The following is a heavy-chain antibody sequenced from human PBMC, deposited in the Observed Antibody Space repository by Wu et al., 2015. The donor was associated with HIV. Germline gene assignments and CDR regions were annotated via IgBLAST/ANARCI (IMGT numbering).Heavy chain of an antibody. CDR2: IIPIFRTT. J-gene: IGHJ3*02. CDR1: GGTFSSYA. D-gene: IGHD3-22*01. CDR3: AREMGYAHDGTGYLRTFDM. Sequence: QVQLVQSGAEVKKPGSSVKVSCKTSGGTFSSYAFIWVRQAPGQGLEWMGRIIPIFRTTNFAQKFQDRVTISADEATSTAYMELSSLTSEDTAVYYCAREMGYAHDGTGYLRTFDMWGHGDNGHRLF. V-gene: IGHV1-69*13.